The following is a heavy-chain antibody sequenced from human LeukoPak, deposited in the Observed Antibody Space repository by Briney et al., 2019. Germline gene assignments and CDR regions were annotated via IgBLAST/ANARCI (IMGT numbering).Heavy chain of an antibody. CDR3: ARDLGQYYDTSDNWFDP. CDR1: GFTFRNYA. D-gene: IGHD3-22*01. V-gene: IGHV3-30*04. Sequence: GGSLRLSCTPSGFTFRNYAIHWVRQAPGKGLEWVAVISHDGSNKYYADSVKGRFTISRDNAKNTLNLQMNSLRAEDTAVYYCARDLGQYYDTSDNWFDPWGQGTLVTVSS. CDR2: ISHDGSNK. J-gene: IGHJ5*02.